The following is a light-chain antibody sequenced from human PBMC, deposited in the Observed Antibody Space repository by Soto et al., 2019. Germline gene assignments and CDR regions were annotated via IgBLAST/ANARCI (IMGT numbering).Light chain of an antibody. J-gene: IGKJ5*01. V-gene: IGKV3-20*01. CDR1: HSLKKSF. CDR2: ETS. Sequence: EFVSTQSPGTPCLSTGERATLSCRVCHSLKKSFIAWYQQRPGQAPRLLIYETSSRASGIPDRFSGSGSGTDFTLTISRLETEDFAVFYCQQYGTSDIIFGQGTRLEIK. CDR3: QQYGTSDII.